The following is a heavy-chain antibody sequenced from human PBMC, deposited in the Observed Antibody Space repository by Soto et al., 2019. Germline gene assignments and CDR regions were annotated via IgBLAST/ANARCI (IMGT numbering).Heavy chain of an antibody. J-gene: IGHJ6*02. CDR1: GGSISNYY. V-gene: IGHV4-59*12. CDR2: IYYSGST. CDR3: ARDRHMYDYYGMDV. Sequence: SETLCLTCTVSGGSISNYYCSWIRQPPGKGLEWIGYIYYSGSTNYNPSLKSRVTISVDTSKNQFSLKLNSVTAADTAVYYCARDRHMYDYYGMDVWGQGTTVTVSS.